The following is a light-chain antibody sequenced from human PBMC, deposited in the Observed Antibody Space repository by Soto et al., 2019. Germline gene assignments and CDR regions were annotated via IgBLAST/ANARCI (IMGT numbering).Light chain of an antibody. CDR1: SSNIGNNA. J-gene: IGLJ2*01. Sequence: QSVLTQPPSVSEAPGQRVTISCSGSSSNIGNNAVNWYQQLPGKAPRLVIFLDDLFSSGVSDRFSASKSGTSASLAISGLQSEDEADYYFAGWDDSLNALLFGGGTKLTVL. CDR2: LDD. CDR3: AGWDDSLNALL. V-gene: IGLV1-36*01.